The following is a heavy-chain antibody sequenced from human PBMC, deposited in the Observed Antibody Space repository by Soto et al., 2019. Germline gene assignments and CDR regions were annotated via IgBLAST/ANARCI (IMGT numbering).Heavy chain of an antibody. D-gene: IGHD3-3*01. CDR2: IYHSGST. CDR3: ARGAGSGYYIDY. Sequence: PSETLSLTCAVSGGSISSGGYSWSWIRQPPGKGLEWIGYIYHSGSTYYNPSLKSRVTISVDRSKSQFSLKLSSVTAADTAVYYCARGAGSGYYIDYWGQGTLVTVSS. J-gene: IGHJ4*02. CDR1: GGSISSGGYS. V-gene: IGHV4-30-2*01.